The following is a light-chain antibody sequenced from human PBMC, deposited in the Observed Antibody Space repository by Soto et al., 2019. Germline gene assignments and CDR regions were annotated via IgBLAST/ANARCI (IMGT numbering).Light chain of an antibody. CDR1: QSISSSY. CDR2: GAS. CDR3: QQYGAFWT. V-gene: IGKV3-20*01. Sequence: EIVLTQSPGTLSLSPGERGTLSCRASQSISSSYLAWYQQKPGQAPRLLIYGASRRATGIADRFSGSGSGTDFTLTISRLDPDDFAVYYCQQYGAFWTFGQGTKVDIK. J-gene: IGKJ1*01.